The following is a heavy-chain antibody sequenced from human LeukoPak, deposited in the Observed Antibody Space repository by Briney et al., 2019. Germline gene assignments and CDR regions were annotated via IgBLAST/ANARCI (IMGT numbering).Heavy chain of an antibody. D-gene: IGHD4-17*01. Sequence: GGTLRLSCAASGFTFSSYGINWVRQAPGKGLEWVSSISSSSSYIYYADSVKGRFTISRDNAKNSLYLQMNSLRAEDTAVYYCALYGDYSPYYYYYMDVWGKGTTVTVSS. CDR3: ALYGDYSPYYYYYMDV. V-gene: IGHV3-21*01. J-gene: IGHJ6*03. CDR1: GFTFSSYG. CDR2: ISSSSSYI.